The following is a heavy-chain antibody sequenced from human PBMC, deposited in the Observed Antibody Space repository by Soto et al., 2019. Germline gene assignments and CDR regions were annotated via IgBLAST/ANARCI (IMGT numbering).Heavy chain of an antibody. CDR3: NVAWELRRGGYYYGMDV. Sequence: GESLKISCKGSGYSFTSYWISWVRQMPGKGLEWMGRIDPSDSYTNYSPSFQGHVTISADKSISTAYLQWSSLKASDTAMYYCNVAWELRRGGYYYGMDVWGQGTTVTGSS. CDR1: GYSFTSYW. CDR2: IDPSDSYT. D-gene: IGHD1-26*01. V-gene: IGHV5-10-1*01. J-gene: IGHJ6*02.